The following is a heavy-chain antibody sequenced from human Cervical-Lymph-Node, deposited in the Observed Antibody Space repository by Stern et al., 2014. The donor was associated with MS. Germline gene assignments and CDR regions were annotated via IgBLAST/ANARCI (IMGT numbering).Heavy chain of an antibody. CDR1: GPFSSYH. CDR2: ITPLLGRG. CDR3: ARDLFCGSPSCYLNY. Sequence: QDQLVQSGAEVRKPGSSVNVSCKASGPFSSYHFSWVRLAPGQGLEWMGGITPLLGRGVYAQKFQGRVTITADKSTFTVYMELSSLRHDDTAVYYCARDLFCGSPSCYLNYWGQGTLVTVSS. J-gene: IGHJ4*02. V-gene: IGHV1-69*04. D-gene: IGHD3-9*01.